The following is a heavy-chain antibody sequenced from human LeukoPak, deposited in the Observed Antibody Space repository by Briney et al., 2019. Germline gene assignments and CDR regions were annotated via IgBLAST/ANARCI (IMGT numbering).Heavy chain of an antibody. D-gene: IGHD5-12*01. J-gene: IGHJ3*02. CDR3: AGDFWGYRAFDI. CDR2: IYLDDSDT. Sequence: GESLKISCKVSGFRFTTYWIAWVRQVPGKGLGWMGIIYLDDSDTRYSPSFQGQVTISADKSISTAYLQWSSLKASDTAMYYCAGDFWGYRAFDIWGQGTTVTASS. CDR1: GFRFTTYW. V-gene: IGHV5-51*01.